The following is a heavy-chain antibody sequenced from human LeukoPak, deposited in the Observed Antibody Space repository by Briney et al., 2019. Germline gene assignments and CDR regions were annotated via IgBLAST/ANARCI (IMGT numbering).Heavy chain of an antibody. V-gene: IGHV1-2*02. Sequence: GASVKVSCKASGYTFTGYYMHWVRQAPGQGLEWMGWINPNSGGTNYAQKFQGRVTITADKSTSTAYMELSSLRSEDTAVYYCARKSTIDYYDSSGYYSPWGQGTLVTVSS. CDR3: ARKSTIDYYDSSGYYSP. CDR2: INPNSGGT. D-gene: IGHD3-22*01. CDR1: GYTFTGYY. J-gene: IGHJ5*02.